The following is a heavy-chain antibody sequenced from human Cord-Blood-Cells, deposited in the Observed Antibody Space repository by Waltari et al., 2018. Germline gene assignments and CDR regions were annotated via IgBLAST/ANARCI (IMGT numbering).Heavy chain of an antibody. CDR3: ALRSTLDWYFDL. V-gene: IGHV1-69*06. CDR1: GGTFSSYA. D-gene: IGHD4-17*01. CDR2: IIPIFVTA. Sequence: QVQLVQSGAEVKKPGSSVKVSCKASGGTFSSYAISWVRQAPGQGLEWMGGIIPIFVTANYAQKCQGRVTITADKSTSRAYMELSRLRSEDTAVYYCALRSTLDWYFDLWGRGTLVTVSA. J-gene: IGHJ2*01.